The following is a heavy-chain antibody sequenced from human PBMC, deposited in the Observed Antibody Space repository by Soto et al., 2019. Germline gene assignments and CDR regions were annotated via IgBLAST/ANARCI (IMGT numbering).Heavy chain of an antibody. CDR1: GFTFSSYA. J-gene: IGHJ6*02. Sequence: GGSLRLSCAASGFTFSSYAMSWVRQAPGEGLEWVSAISGSGGSTYYADSVKGRFTISRDNSKNTLYLQMNSLSAEDTAVYYCANGGWGSSGYTYYYYGMDVWGQGTTVTVSS. CDR3: ANGGWGSSGYTYYYYGMDV. D-gene: IGHD6-25*01. CDR2: ISGSGGST. V-gene: IGHV3-23*01.